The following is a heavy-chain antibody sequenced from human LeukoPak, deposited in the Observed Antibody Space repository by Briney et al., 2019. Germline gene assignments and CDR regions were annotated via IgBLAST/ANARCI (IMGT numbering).Heavy chain of an antibody. Sequence: GGSLRLSCAASGFTFSSYAMHWVRQAPGKGLEWVAVISYDGSNKYYADSVKGRFTISRDNSKNTLYLQMNSLRAEDTAVYYCARDSFTMVRGVTFYGMDVWGQGTTVTVSS. CDR2: ISYDGSNK. V-gene: IGHV3-30-3*01. D-gene: IGHD3-10*01. CDR3: ARDSFTMVRGVTFYGMDV. J-gene: IGHJ6*02. CDR1: GFTFSSYA.